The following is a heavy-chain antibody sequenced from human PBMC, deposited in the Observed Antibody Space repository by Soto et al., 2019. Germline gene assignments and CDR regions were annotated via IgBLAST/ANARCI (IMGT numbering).Heavy chain of an antibody. CDR1: GYTFTSYY. CDR2: INPSGGST. D-gene: IGHD3-22*01. Sequence: ASVKVSCKASGYTFTSYYMHWVRQAPGQGLEWMGIINPSGGSTSYAQKFQGRVTMTRDTSTSTVYMELSSLRSEDTAVYYCATPILVVSRPDKYYYGMDVWGQGTTVTVSS. V-gene: IGHV1-46*01. CDR3: ATPILVVSRPDKYYYGMDV. J-gene: IGHJ6*02.